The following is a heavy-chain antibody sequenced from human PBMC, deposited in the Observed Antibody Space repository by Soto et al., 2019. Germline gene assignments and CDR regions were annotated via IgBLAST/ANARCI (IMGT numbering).Heavy chain of an antibody. CDR1: GGTFSSYT. CDR3: ARDYDILAGYYNGLDY. V-gene: IGHV1-69*08. D-gene: IGHD3-9*01. Sequence: QVQLVQSGAEVKKPGSSVKVSCKASGGTFSSYTISWVRQAPGQGLEWMGRIIPILGIANYAQKFQGRVTITADKSTSTAYVELSSLRSEDTAVYYCARDYDILAGYYNGLDYWGQGTLVTVSS. J-gene: IGHJ4*02. CDR2: IIPILGIA.